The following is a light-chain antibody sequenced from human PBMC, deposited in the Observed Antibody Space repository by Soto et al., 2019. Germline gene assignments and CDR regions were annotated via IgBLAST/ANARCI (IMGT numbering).Light chain of an antibody. J-gene: IGKJ2*01. CDR2: DVS. V-gene: IGKV1-5*01. Sequence: DIQMTQSPSTLSASVGDTVTITCRASRSVSDSLAWYQVKPGEAPKLLIFDVSNLETGVPSRFSGSGSGTEFSLTIRGLQPDDFATYYCQQYDYSRTFGQGTKVEIK. CDR3: QQYDYSRT. CDR1: RSVSDS.